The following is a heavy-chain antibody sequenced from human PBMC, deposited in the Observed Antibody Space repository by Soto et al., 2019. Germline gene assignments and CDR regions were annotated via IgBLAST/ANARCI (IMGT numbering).Heavy chain of an antibody. CDR3: ASVRGRYYYAMDV. J-gene: IGHJ6*04. D-gene: IGHD3-10*02. Sequence: QVQLQESGPGLVKPSGTLSLTCAVSGGSISSSNWWSWVRQPPGKGLEWIGEIYHSGSTNYNPSLESRVTIAVDKSKNQFSLKLSSVTAAATAVYYCASVRGRYYYAMDVWGEGTTVTVSS. V-gene: IGHV4-4*02. CDR2: IYHSGST. CDR1: GGSISSSNW.